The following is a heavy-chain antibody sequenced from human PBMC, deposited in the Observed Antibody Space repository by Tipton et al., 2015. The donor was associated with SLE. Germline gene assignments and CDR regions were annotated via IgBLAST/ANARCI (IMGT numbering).Heavy chain of an antibody. CDR3: ARMGAGSYFRYFDY. CDR1: GYTFTSYG. D-gene: IGHD1-26*01. CDR2: INTNTGNP. Sequence: QLVQSGAEVKKPGASVKVSCKASGYTFTSYGISWVRQAPGQGLEWMGWINTNTGNPTYAQGFTGRFVFSLDTSVSTAYLQISSLKAEDTAVYYCARMGAGSYFRYFDYWGQGTLVTVSS. V-gene: IGHV7-4-1*02. J-gene: IGHJ4*02.